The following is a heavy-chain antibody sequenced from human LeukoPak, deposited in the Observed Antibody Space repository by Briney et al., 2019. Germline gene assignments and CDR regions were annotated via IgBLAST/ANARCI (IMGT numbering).Heavy chain of an antibody. J-gene: IGHJ4*02. Sequence: GGSLSLSCAASGFSFSTHAMSWVRQAPGKGLEWVSGITGSGGSTYHADSVKGRFTISRDNSKNTLFLQMSSLRAEDSAIFYCAKGSASGRPYYFDSWGQGILVTVSS. CDR2: ITGSGGST. CDR1: GFSFSTHA. D-gene: IGHD2-15*01. V-gene: IGHV3-23*01. CDR3: AKGSASGRPYYFDS.